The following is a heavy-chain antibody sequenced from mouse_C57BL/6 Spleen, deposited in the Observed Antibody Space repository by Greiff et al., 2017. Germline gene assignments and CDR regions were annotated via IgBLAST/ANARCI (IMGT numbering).Heavy chain of an antibody. CDR2: IYPGDGDT. D-gene: IGHD1-1*01. V-gene: IGHV1-80*01. J-gene: IGHJ3*01. CDR3: ARENYGSRGRAWFAY. CDR1: GYAFSSYW. Sequence: QVQLQQSGAELVKPGASVKISCKASGYAFSSYWMNWVKQRPGKGLEWIGQIYPGDGDTNYNGKFKGKATLTADKSSSTAYMQLSSLTSEDSAVYFCARENYGSRGRAWFAYWGQGTLVTVSA.